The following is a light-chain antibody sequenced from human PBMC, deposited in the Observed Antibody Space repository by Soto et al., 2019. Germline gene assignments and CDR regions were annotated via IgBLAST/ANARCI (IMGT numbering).Light chain of an antibody. CDR1: QSISSS. J-gene: IGKJ1*01. Sequence: VLPQSPDTLSFPPGERATLSCRASQSISSSFAWYQQKPGQAPRLLIYEASSRATGIPARFSGSGSGTDFTLTISRLEPEDFAVYYWQQLTDWPPQWTFGQGTKVEIK. CDR2: EAS. CDR3: QQLTDWPPQWT. V-gene: IGKV3-11*01.